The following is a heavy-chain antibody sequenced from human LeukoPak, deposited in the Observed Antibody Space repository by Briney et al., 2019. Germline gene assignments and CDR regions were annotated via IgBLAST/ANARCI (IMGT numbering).Heavy chain of an antibody. D-gene: IGHD1-26*01. Sequence: SETLSLTCSVSGFSIRSGSHYWGWVRQPPGQGLEWIGTVFYSGSTDSNPSLRSRLTISVDTSKNQFSLKLTSVTAADTAVYFCARQSGRGPPLDFWGPGSPVIVSS. CDR3: ARQSGRGPPLDF. CDR2: VFYSGST. J-gene: IGHJ4*02. CDR1: GFSIRSGSHY. V-gene: IGHV4-39*01.